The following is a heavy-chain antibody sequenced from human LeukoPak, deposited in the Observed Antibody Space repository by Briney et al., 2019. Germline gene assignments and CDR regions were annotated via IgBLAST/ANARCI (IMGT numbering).Heavy chain of an antibody. CDR3: ARGPIAAAGPPFDY. CDR2: IYYSGST. V-gene: IGHV4-39*07. D-gene: IGHD6-13*01. CDR1: GGSISSSSYY. Sequence: SETLSLTCTVSGGSISSSSYYWSWIRQPPGKGLEWIGNIYYSGSTYCDPSLKSRVTISIDTSRNQFSLKLSSVTAADTAVYYCARGPIAAAGPPFDYWGQGTLVTVSS. J-gene: IGHJ4*02.